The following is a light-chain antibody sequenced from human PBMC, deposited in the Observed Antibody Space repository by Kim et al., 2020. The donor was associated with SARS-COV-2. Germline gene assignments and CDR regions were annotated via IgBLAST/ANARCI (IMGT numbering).Light chain of an antibody. V-gene: IGLV10-54*02. CDR1: SNIVGNQG. CDR2: RNN. J-gene: IGLJ2*01. Sequence: TATRPCTGNSNIVGNQGAAWLQQHQGHPPKLLSYRNNNRPSGISERFSASRSGNTASLTITGLQPEDEADYYCSALDSSLSGHVVFGGGTQLTVL. CDR3: SALDSSLSGHVV.